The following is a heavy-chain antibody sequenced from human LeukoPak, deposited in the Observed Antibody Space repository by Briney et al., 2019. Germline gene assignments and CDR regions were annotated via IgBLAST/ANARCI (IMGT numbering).Heavy chain of an antibody. CDR3: ARVGYNSGWYEY. J-gene: IGHJ4*02. CDR2: IWEDGTNI. D-gene: IGHD6-19*01. V-gene: IGHV3-33*01. CDR1: GFTFSIYG. Sequence: PGTSLRLSCAASGFTFSIYGMHWVRQAPGKGLDWVASIWEDGTNINYADSVMGRFTISRDNSKNTLYLQMHSLRADDTAAYYCARVGYNSGWYEYWGQGTSVTVSS.